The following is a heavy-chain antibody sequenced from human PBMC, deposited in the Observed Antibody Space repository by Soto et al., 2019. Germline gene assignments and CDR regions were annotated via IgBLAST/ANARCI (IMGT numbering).Heavy chain of an antibody. D-gene: IGHD3-3*01. Sequence: QVQLVEFGGGVVQPGRSLRLSCAASGFTFSTYGMHWVRQAPGKGLEWVAVISYDGKHKYYPDSLKGRFTISRDNSKNTLYLQMNSLRAEDTAVYYCAKGAVQDLWSGYYTLFDYWGQGTLVTVSS. CDR3: AKGAVQDLWSGYYTLFDY. CDR1: GFTFSTYG. CDR2: ISYDGKHK. V-gene: IGHV3-30*18. J-gene: IGHJ4*02.